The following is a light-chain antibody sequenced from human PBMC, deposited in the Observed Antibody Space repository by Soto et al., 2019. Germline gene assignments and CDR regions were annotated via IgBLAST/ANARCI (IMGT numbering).Light chain of an antibody. Sequence: IQLTQSPSSLSASVGDRVTITCRASQGISSYLAWYQQKPGKAPKLLIYAASTLQSGVPSRFSGSGSGTDFTLTISSLQPEDFATYYCQQYKSYPWTFGQGTKVEI. J-gene: IGKJ1*01. CDR3: QQYKSYPWT. V-gene: IGKV1-9*01. CDR1: QGISSY. CDR2: AAS.